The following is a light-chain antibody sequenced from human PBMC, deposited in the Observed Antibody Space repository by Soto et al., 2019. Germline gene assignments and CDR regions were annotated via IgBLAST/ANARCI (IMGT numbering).Light chain of an antibody. J-gene: IGLJ1*01. CDR3: CSYAGSFTHV. CDR1: SSDVGSGSHNL. Sequence: QSALTQPASVSGSPGQSITISCTGTSSDVGSGSHNLVSWYQQRPGKAPKVMIYEGTKRPSGVSNRFSGSKSGNTASLTISGLQAEDEADYYRCSYAGSFTHVFGTGTKLTVL. CDR2: EGT. V-gene: IGLV2-23*01.